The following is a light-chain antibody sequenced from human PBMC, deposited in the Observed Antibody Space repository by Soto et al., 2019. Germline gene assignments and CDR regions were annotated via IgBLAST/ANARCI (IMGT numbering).Light chain of an antibody. CDR3: SSYTSSYTLV. CDR1: SIDVGGYDS. Sequence: QSGMTQPSSVSGSPGHSITISCSGTSIDVGGYDSVSSYQQHPGKAPKVMIYEVSNRPSGVSNRFSGSKYGNTASLTISGLQAEDEADYYCSSYTSSYTLVFGAGTKVTVL. J-gene: IGLJ1*01. CDR2: EVS. V-gene: IGLV2-14*01.